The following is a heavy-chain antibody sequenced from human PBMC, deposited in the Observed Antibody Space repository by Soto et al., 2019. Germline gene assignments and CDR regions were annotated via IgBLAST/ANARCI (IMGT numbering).Heavy chain of an antibody. V-gene: IGHV3-30*18. D-gene: IGHD6-19*01. CDR1: GFTFSSYG. CDR3: AKDIAVAGTDDY. CDR2: ISYDGSNK. Sequence: QVQLVESGGGAVQPGRSLRLSCAASGFTFSSYGMHWVRQAPGKGLEWVAVISYDGSNKYYADSVKGRFTISRDNSKNTLYLQMNSLRAEDTAVYYCAKDIAVAGTDDYWGQGTLVTVSS. J-gene: IGHJ4*02.